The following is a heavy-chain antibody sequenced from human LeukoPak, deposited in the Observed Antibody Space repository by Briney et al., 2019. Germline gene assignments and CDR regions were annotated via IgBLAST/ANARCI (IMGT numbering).Heavy chain of an antibody. D-gene: IGHD3-3*01. CDR3: ATYDSWSGYNIAY. CDR1: GFTLSSRW. CDR2: INRDGSEK. J-gene: IGHJ4*02. V-gene: IGHV3-7*03. Sequence: GSLRLSCVVSGFTLSSRWIMWVRQAPGKGLEWMTNINRDGSEKNYVDSMKGRFTITRDNAENSLYLQMNSLKVEDTAIYYCATYDSWSGYNIAYWGQGTLVTVSS.